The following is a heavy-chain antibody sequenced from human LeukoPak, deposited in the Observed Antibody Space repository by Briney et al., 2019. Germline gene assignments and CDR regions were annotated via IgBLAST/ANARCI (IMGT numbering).Heavy chain of an antibody. V-gene: IGHV1-18*01. CDR1: GYTFTSYG. J-gene: IGHJ6*02. D-gene: IGHD5-24*01. CDR3: ARGEMATIPLGYYYYGMDV. Sequence: GASVKVSCKASGYTFTSYGISWVRQAPGQGLEWMEWISAYNGNTNYAQKLQGRVTMTTDTSTSTAYMELRSLRSDDTAVYYCARGEMATIPLGYYYYGMDVWGQGTTVTVSS. CDR2: ISAYNGNT.